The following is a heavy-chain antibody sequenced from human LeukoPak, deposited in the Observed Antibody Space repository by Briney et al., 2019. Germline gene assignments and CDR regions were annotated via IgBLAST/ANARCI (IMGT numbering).Heavy chain of an antibody. J-gene: IGHJ6*02. CDR1: GGSISSYY. D-gene: IGHD3-10*01. CDR2: IYYSGST. V-gene: IGHV4-59*01. CDR3: ARDKRGQYYYGSGSYYKEAYYYGMDV. Sequence: PSETLSLTCTVSGGSISSYYWSWIRQPPGKGLEWIGYIYYSGSTNYNPSLKSRVTISVDTSKNQFSLKLSSVTAADTAVYYCARDKRGQYYYGSGSYYKEAYYYGMDVWGQGTTVTVSS.